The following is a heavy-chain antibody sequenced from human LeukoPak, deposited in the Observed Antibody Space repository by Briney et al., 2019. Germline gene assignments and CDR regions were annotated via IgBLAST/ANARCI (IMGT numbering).Heavy chain of an antibody. CDR3: ARGHDSSGYYYWPRYRDDYFDY. V-gene: IGHV1-8*01. D-gene: IGHD3-22*01. Sequence: GASVKVSCKASGYTFTSYDINWVRQATGQGLEWMGWMNPNSGNTGYAQKFQGRVTITRNTSISTAYMELSSLRSEDTAVYYCARGHDSSGYYYWPRYRDDYFDYWGQGTLVTVSS. CDR1: GYTFTSYD. CDR2: MNPNSGNT. J-gene: IGHJ4*02.